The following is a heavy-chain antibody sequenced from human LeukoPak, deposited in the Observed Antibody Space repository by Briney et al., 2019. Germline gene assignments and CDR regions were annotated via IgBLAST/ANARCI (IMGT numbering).Heavy chain of an antibody. CDR3: AKERYGSSVYSLDV. V-gene: IGHV3-23*01. J-gene: IGHJ6*02. CDR2: IISSGERE. Sequence: PGGSLRLSCAASGFILNNFAMNWVRQAPGKGLEWVAIIISSGEREEYAKSVRGRFTITRDTSKNTMFLQMNSLRAEDTAVYYCAKERYGSSVYSLDVWGQGTTVTVSS. D-gene: IGHD6-13*01. CDR1: GFILNNFA.